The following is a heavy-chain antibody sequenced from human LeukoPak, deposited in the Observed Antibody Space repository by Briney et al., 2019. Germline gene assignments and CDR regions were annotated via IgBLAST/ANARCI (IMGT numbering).Heavy chain of an antibody. V-gene: IGHV3-33*01. CDR2: IWYDGSNK. CDR3: ARGSRYYDILTGIDY. Sequence: PGRSLRLSCAASGFTFSSYGMHWVRQAPGKGLEWVAVIWYDGSNKYYADSVKGRFTISRDNSKNTLYLQMNSLRAEDMAVYYCARGSRYYDILTGIDYWGQGTLVTVSS. D-gene: IGHD3-9*01. CDR1: GFTFSSYG. J-gene: IGHJ4*02.